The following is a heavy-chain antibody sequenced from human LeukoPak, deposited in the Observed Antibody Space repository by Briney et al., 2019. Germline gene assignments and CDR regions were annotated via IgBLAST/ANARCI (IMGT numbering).Heavy chain of an antibody. J-gene: IGHJ5*02. V-gene: IGHV3-23*01. CDR3: IRDFRSADL. D-gene: IGHD5-24*01. CDR2: ISSSGGST. Sequence: PGGSLRLSCAASGFTFSSYAMSWVRQAPGKGLEWVSTISSSGGSTYYADSVKGRFTISRDNAKNTVYLEMNSLSVEDTATYYCIRDFRSADLWGQGTLVTVTS. CDR1: GFTFSSYA.